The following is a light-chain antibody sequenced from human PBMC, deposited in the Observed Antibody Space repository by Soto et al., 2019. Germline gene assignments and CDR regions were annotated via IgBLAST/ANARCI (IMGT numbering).Light chain of an antibody. V-gene: IGLV1-47*01. Sequence: QSVLTQPPSASGTPGQRVTISCFGSSANIGSDYVYWYQQLPGAAPKLLICRNNQRPSGVPDRFSGSKSGTSASLAISGLRSEDEADYYCATWDESLSGRVFGGGTKVTVL. CDR3: ATWDESLSGRV. J-gene: IGLJ3*02. CDR2: RNN. CDR1: SANIGSDY.